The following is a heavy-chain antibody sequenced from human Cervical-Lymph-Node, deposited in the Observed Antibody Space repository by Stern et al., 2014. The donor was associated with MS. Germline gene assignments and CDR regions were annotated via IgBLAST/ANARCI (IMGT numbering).Heavy chain of an antibody. CDR1: GGSISSYY. D-gene: IGHD1-26*01. CDR2: IYYSGST. CDR3: ARGGVGASPLDY. Sequence: QVQLQDSGPGLVKPSETLSLTCTVSGGSISSYYWRWIRQPPGKGLAWIGYIYYSGSTNYNPSLKSRVTISVDTSKNQFSLKLSSVTAADTAVYYCARGGVGASPLDYWGQGTLVTVSS. V-gene: IGHV4-59*01. J-gene: IGHJ4*02.